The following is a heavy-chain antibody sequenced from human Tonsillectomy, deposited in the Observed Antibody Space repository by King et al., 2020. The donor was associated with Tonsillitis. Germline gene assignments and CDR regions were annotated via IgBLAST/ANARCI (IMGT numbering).Heavy chain of an antibody. CDR2: INSNSGGT. D-gene: IGHD2-15*01. CDR1: GYTFTAYY. Sequence: VQLVESGAEVKKPGASVKVSCKASGYTFTAYYMHWVRLAPGQGLEWMGWINSNSGGTKYAQRFQGRVNVTRDTSISTAYMELSRLKFDDTAVYFCARDDWEYCTGGSCYSAWGQGTLVTVSS. V-gene: IGHV1-2*02. CDR3: ARDDWEYCTGGSCYSA. J-gene: IGHJ5*02.